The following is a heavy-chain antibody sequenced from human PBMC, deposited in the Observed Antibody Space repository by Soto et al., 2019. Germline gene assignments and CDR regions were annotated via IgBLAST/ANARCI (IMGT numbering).Heavy chain of an antibody. CDR2: INAGNGNT. V-gene: IGHV1-3*01. J-gene: IGHJ4*02. D-gene: IGHD3-9*01. Sequence: ASVKVSCKASGYTFTSYAMHWVRQAPGQRLEWMGWINAGNGNTKYSQKFQGRVTITRDTSASTAYMGLSSLRSEDTAVYYCARAPAYYDILTGSPTLEYWGQGTLVTVSS. CDR1: GYTFTSYA. CDR3: ARAPAYYDILTGSPTLEY.